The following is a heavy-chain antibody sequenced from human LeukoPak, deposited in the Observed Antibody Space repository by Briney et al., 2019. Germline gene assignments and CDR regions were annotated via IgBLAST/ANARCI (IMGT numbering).Heavy chain of an antibody. D-gene: IGHD2-15*01. V-gene: IGHV4-4*07. J-gene: IGHJ5*02. CDR1: GGSISSYY. CDR2: IYTSGST. Sequence: PSETLSLTCTVSGGSISSYYWSWIRQPAGKGLEWIGRIYTSGSTNYNPSLKSRVTMSVDTSKNQFSLKVSSVTAADTAVYYCARGPRCSGGSCYSVRVDPWGQGTLVTVSS. CDR3: ARGPRCSGGSCYSVRVDP.